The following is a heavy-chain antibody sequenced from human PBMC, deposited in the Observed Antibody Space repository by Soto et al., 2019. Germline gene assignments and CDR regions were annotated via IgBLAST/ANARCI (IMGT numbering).Heavy chain of an antibody. Sequence: QITLKESGPSLVKPTQTLTLTCTFSGFSLSTGGVDVGWIRQPPGKALEWLALIYWDDDKRYSPSLRSRLTVTKDTSKNKVVLTMTNMDPVDTATYYCAHSRCGGDCLQSYSSHYYYGMDVWGQGTTVTVSS. CDR2: IYWDDDK. V-gene: IGHV2-5*02. CDR3: AHSRCGGDCLQSYSSHYYYGMDV. J-gene: IGHJ6*02. CDR1: GFSLSTGGVD. D-gene: IGHD2-21*02.